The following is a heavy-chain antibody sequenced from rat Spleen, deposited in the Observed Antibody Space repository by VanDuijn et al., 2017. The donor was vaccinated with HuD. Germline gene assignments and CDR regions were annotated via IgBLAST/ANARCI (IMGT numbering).Heavy chain of an antibody. CDR1: GFSLTTYN. Sequence: QVQLKESGPGLVQPSQTLSLTCTVSGFSLTTYNVHWLRQPPGNKLEWMGVMWSDGDTSYNSALKSRLSISRDTSKSQVFLKMNSLQTDDTGTYYCARDPVFDSGDYIMDAWGQGASVTVSS. CDR3: ARDPVFDSGDYIMDA. D-gene: IGHD1-1*01. V-gene: IGHV2-32*01. CDR2: MWSDGDT. J-gene: IGHJ4*01.